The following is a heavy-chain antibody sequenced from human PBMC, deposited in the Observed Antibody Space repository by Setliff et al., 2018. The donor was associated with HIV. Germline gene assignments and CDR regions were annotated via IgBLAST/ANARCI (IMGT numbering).Heavy chain of an antibody. J-gene: IGHJ4*02. CDR2: IYTSGST. CDR1: GGSISSYY. V-gene: IGHV4-4*07. CDR3: ARRDGYSYGFYFDY. Sequence: SETLSLTCTVSGGSISSYYWSWIRQPAGKGLEWIGHIYTSGSTNYSPSLKSRVTISVDTSKNQFSLKLSSVTAADTAVYYCARRDGYSYGFYFDYWGQGTLVTVSS. D-gene: IGHD5-18*01.